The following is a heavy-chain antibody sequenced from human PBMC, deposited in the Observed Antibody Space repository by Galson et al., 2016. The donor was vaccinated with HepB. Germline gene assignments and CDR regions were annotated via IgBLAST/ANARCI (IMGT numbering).Heavy chain of an antibody. CDR2: ISYDGTHE. D-gene: IGHD5-18*01. Sequence: SLRLSCAASGFSFNNFAIHWVRQTPGKGLEWVAVISYDGTHEYYADSVRGRFTISRDNAKNSLYLQMNSLRAEDTAVYYCCVDTAMDYVFDYWGQGTLVAVPS. V-gene: IGHV3-30*03. J-gene: IGHJ4*02. CDR1: GFSFNNFA. CDR3: CVDTAMDYVFDY.